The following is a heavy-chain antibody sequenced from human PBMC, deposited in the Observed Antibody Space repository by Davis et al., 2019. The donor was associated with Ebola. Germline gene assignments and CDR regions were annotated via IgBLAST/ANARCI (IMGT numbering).Heavy chain of an antibody. CDR3: ARDRPFYSGVVNYYYGMDV. D-gene: IGHD3-3*01. J-gene: IGHJ6*02. CDR1: GYTFTSYG. V-gene: IGHV1-18*01. CDR2: ISAYNGNT. Sequence: ASVKVSCKASGYTFTSYGISWVRQAPGQGLEWMGWISAYNGNTNYAQKLQGRVTMTTDTSTSTAYMELRSLRSDDTAVYYCARDRPFYSGVVNYYYGMDVWGQGTLVTVSS.